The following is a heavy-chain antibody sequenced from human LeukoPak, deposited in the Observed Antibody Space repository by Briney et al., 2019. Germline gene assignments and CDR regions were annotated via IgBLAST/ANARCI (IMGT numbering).Heavy chain of an antibody. J-gene: IGHJ4*02. CDR2: IKSKTDGGTT. CDR1: GFTFSNAW. CDR3: TTDSSGYYDSSGYSGYDY. Sequence: GGSLRLSCAASGFTFSNAWMSWVRQAPGKGLDWVGRIKSKTDGGTTDYAAPVKGRFTISRDDSKNTLYLQMNSLKTEDTAMYYCTTDSSGYYDSSGYSGYDYWGQGTLVTVSS. D-gene: IGHD3-22*01. V-gene: IGHV3-15*01.